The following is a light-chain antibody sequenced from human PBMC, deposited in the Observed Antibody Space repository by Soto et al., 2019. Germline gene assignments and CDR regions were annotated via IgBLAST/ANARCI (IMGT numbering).Light chain of an antibody. CDR3: QQYGSSPRT. CDR2: GAS. Sequence: EILLTQFPCTLSLSPGERATLSCRASQSVSSSYLAWYQQKPGQAPRLLIYGASSRATGIPDRFSGSGSGTDFTLTISRLEPEDFAVYYCQQYGSSPRTFGQGTKVDIK. V-gene: IGKV3-20*01. J-gene: IGKJ1*01. CDR1: QSVSSSY.